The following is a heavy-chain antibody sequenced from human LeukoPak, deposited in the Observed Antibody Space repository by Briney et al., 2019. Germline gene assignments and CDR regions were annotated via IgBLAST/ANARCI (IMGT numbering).Heavy chain of an antibody. J-gene: IGHJ6*02. CDR3: ARAGYCSGGSCYLSPYYYYGMDV. Sequence: SETLSLTCTVSGGSISSYYWSWIRQPPGKGLEWIGYIYYSGSTNYNPSLKSRVTISVDTSKNQFSPKLSSVTAADTAVYYCARAGYCSGGSCYLSPYYYYGMDVWGQGTTVTVSS. CDR2: IYYSGST. D-gene: IGHD2-15*01. V-gene: IGHV4-59*01. CDR1: GGSISSYY.